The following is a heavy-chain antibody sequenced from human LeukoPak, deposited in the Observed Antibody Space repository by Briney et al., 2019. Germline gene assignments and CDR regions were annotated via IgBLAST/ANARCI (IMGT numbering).Heavy chain of an antibody. CDR2: IYPGDSDT. J-gene: IGHJ4*02. CDR1: GYTFINYW. D-gene: IGHD1-26*01. V-gene: IGHV5-51*01. CDR3: ARQRSGSYFPDLYDY. Sequence: GESLKISCEASGYTFINYWIAWVRQMPGKGLEWMGIIYPGDSDTRYSPSFQGQVTISADKSISTAYLQWSSLKASDTAMYYCARQRSGSYFPDLYDYWGQGTLVTVSS.